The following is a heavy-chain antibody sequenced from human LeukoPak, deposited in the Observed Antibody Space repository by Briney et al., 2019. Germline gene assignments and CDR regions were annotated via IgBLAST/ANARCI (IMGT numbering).Heavy chain of an antibody. CDR3: ARFGNDYDSSGADY. CDR1: GASVSSASY. CDR2: IYNGVNT. J-gene: IGHJ4*02. D-gene: IGHD3-22*01. Sequence: SETLSLTCTVSGASVSSASYWTWIRQPPGKGVEWIAHIYNGVNTNYNPSLKSRVTISVDTSKNQFSLRLNSVTAADTAVYYCARFGNDYDSSGADYWGQGTLVTVSS. V-gene: IGHV4-61*01.